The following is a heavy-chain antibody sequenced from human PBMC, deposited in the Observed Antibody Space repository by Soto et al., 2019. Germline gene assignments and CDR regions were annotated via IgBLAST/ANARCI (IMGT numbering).Heavy chain of an antibody. CDR3: ARLVNIFGFDE. D-gene: IGHD3-3*02. CDR2: IYPGDSDT. V-gene: IGHV5-51*01. J-gene: IGHJ4*02. CDR1: GYSFTNYW. Sequence: GESLKISCKGSGYSFTNYWIGWVRQMPGKGLEWMGIIYPGDSDTRYSPSFQGQVTSSADKSISTAYLQWSSLKASDTAMYYCARLVNIFGFDEWGQGAVVTVRS.